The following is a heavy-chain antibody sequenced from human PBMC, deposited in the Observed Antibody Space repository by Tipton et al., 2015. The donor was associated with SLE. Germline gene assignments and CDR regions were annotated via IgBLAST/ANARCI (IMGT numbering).Heavy chain of an antibody. V-gene: IGHV4-39*07. CDR1: GGSVSSSSFY. Sequence: TLSLTCTVSGGSVSSSSFYWGWIRQPPGKGLEGIGGIYYSGNTYYNPSLKSRVTISVNTSKNQFSLKLSSVTAADTAVYYCARGRWTMVQGVIGPVDYWGQGTLVTVSS. CDR2: IYYSGNT. CDR3: ARGRWTMVQGVIGPVDY. D-gene: IGHD3-10*01. J-gene: IGHJ4*02.